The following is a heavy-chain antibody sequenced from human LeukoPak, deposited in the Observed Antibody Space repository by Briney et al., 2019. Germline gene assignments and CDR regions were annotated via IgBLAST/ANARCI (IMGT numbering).Heavy chain of an antibody. CDR3: ARVPHIVVVPAAIVCAFDI. V-gene: IGHV3-74*01. CDR2: INSDGSST. J-gene: IGHJ3*02. Sequence: GGSLRLSGAASGFTFSSYWMHWVRQAPGKGLVWVSRINSDGSSTSYADSVKGRFTISRDNAKNTLYLQMNSLRAEDTAVYYCARVPHIVVVPAAIVCAFDIWGQGTMVTVSS. D-gene: IGHD2-2*01. CDR1: GFTFSSYW.